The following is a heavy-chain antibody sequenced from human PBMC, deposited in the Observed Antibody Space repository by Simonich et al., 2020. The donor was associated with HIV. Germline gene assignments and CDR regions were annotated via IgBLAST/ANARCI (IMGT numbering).Heavy chain of an antibody. J-gene: IGHJ4*02. CDR1: CGSFSGYY. Sequence: QVQLQQWGAGLLKPSETLSLTCAVYCGSFSGYYWSWIRQPPGKGLEWIGEINHSGSTNSNPSLKSRVTISVDTSKNQFSLKLSSVTAADTAVYYCARRHPTTVTTPYFDYWGQGTLVTVSS. V-gene: IGHV4-34*01. CDR2: INHSGST. CDR3: ARRHPTTVTTPYFDY. D-gene: IGHD4-17*01.